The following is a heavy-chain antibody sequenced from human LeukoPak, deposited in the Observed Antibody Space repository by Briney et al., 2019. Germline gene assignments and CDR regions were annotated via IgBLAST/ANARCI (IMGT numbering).Heavy chain of an antibody. V-gene: IGHV1-24*01. Sequence: ASVKVSCKVSGYTLTELSMHWVRQAPGKGLEWMGGFDPEDGETIYAQKFQGRVTMTEDTSTDTAYMELSSLRSEDTAVYYCAKSPAPGYSSDWYRGDWGQGTLVTVSS. CDR1: GYTLTELS. CDR2: FDPEDGET. D-gene: IGHD6-19*01. CDR3: AKSPAPGYSSDWYRGD. J-gene: IGHJ4*02.